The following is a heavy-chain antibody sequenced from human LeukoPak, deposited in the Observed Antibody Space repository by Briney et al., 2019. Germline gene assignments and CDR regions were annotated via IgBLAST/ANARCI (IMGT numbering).Heavy chain of an antibody. D-gene: IGHD2/OR15-2a*01. CDR2: ISGSGGST. V-gene: IGHV3-23*01. Sequence: GGSLRLSCAASGFTFSSYAMNWVRQAPGKGLEWVSTISGSGGSTYYADSVKGRFTISRDDSKNTLYLQMNSLRAEDTAVYYCAKYFSSIYYHYGMDVWGKGTTVTVSS. CDR3: AKYFSSIYYHYGMDV. J-gene: IGHJ6*04. CDR1: GFTFSSYA.